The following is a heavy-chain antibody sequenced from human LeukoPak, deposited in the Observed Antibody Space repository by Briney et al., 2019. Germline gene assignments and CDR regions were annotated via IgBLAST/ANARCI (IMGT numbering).Heavy chain of an antibody. D-gene: IGHD3-22*01. CDR2: INHSGST. V-gene: IGHV4-34*01. CDR1: GGSFSGNY. Sequence: SETLSLTCAVYGGSFSGNYWSWIRQAPGKGLEWIGEINHSGSTNYNPSLKSRVSISADTSKNQFSLNLSSVTAADTAVYYCARGRYDDSSGHHFFGYWGQGTLVTVSS. CDR3: ARGRYDDSSGHHFFGY. J-gene: IGHJ4*02.